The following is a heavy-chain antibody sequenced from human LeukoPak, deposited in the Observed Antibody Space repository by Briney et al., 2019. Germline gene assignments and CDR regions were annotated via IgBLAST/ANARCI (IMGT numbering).Heavy chain of an antibody. CDR3: ARDWSRRWYSGGLFDY. CDR1: GGSISSGGYY. D-gene: IGHD6-13*01. V-gene: IGHV4-39*07. J-gene: IGHJ4*02. CDR2: ISHSGTT. Sequence: SQTLSLTCTVSGGSISSGGYYWGWIRQPPGKGLEWIGSISHSGTTYCNPSLKSRVTISVDTSKNQFSLKLTSVTAADTAVYYCARDWSRRWYSGGLFDYWGQGTLVTVSS.